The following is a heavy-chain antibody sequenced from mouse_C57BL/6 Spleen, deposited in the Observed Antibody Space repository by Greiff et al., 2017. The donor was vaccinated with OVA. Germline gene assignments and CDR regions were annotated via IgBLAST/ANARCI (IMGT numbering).Heavy chain of an antibody. D-gene: IGHD2-4*01. CDR2: INPNNGGT. V-gene: IGHV1-26*01. CDR3: ARRGSSYYDYDDAMDY. J-gene: IGHJ4*01. CDR1: GYTFTDYY. Sequence: VQLQQSGPELVKPGASVKISCKASGYTFTDYYMNWVEQSHGKSLEWIGDINPNNGGTSYNQKFKGKATLTVDKSSSTAYMELRSLTSEDSAVYYCARRGSSYYDYDDAMDYWGQGTSVTVSS.